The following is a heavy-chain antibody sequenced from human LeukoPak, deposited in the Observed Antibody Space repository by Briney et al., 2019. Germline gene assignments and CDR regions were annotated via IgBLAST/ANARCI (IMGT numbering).Heavy chain of an antibody. CDR2: IYHSGST. D-gene: IGHD2-15*01. J-gene: IGHJ4*02. Sequence: SETLSLTCTVSGASISPDYWSWIRQPPGKGLEWIGYIYHSGSTNHNPSLKSRVTISVDTSKNQFSLKLSSVTAADTAVYYCARHEETCSGGFCFLDYFDPWGQGTLVTVSS. CDR1: GASISPDY. V-gene: IGHV4-59*08. CDR3: ARHEETCSGGFCFLDYFDP.